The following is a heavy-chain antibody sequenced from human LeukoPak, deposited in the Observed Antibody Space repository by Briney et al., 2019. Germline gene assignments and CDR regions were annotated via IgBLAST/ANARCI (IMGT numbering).Heavy chain of an antibody. V-gene: IGHV4-59*11. J-gene: IGHJ3*02. Sequence: SETLSLTCAVSADSFSSHYWTWIRQSPGTGLEWIGYISYIGSTNYNPSLKSRVTIPIDTSKNQFSLKLRSVTAADTAVYYCARDLVTVTKGFDIWGQGTMVSVSS. CDR2: ISYIGST. D-gene: IGHD4-17*01. CDR3: ARDLVTVTKGFDI. CDR1: ADSFSSHY.